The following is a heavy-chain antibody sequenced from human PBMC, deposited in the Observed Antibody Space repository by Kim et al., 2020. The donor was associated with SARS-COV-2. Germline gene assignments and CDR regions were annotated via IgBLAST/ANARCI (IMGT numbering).Heavy chain of an antibody. Sequence: ASVKVSCKASGYTFTSYDINWVRQATGQGLEWMGWMNPNSGNTGYAQKFQGRVTMTRNTSISTAYMELSSLRSEDTAVYYCARGRSLALFAGYYYYFDYWGQGTLVTVSS. J-gene: IGHJ4*02. CDR3: ARGRSLALFAGYYYYFDY. D-gene: IGHD3-22*01. V-gene: IGHV1-8*01. CDR2: MNPNSGNT. CDR1: GYTFTSYD.